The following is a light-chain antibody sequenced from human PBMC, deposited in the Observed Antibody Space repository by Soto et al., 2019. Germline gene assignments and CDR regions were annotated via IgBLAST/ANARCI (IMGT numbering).Light chain of an antibody. CDR3: QQYGSSPLT. CDR2: GAS. CDR1: QSIMFS. J-gene: IGKJ4*01. V-gene: IGKV3-20*01. Sequence: EIVFTQSPATLSVSPWERSTLSCRASQSIMFSLAWYQQKPGQAPRLLIYGASSRATGIPDRFSGSGSGTDFTLTISRLEPEDFAVYYCQQYGSSPLTFGGGTKVDIK.